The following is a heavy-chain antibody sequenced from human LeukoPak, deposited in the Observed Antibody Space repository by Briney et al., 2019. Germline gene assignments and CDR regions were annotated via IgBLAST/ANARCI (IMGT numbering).Heavy chain of an antibody. V-gene: IGHV3-30*18. CDR2: ISYDGSNK. Sequence: GGSLRLSCAASGFSFSTYEMNWVRQAPGKGLEWVAVISYDGSNKYYADSVKGRFTISRDNSKNTLYLQMNSLRAEDTAVYYCAKDLDQPNDYWGQGTLVTVSS. J-gene: IGHJ4*02. CDR1: GFSFSTYE. D-gene: IGHD2-2*01. CDR3: AKDLDQPNDY.